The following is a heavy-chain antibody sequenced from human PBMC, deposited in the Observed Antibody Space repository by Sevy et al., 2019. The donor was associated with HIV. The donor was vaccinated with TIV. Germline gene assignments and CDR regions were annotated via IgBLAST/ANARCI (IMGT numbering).Heavy chain of an antibody. CDR2: ISTGGGST. CDR1: RFTFSSYA. V-gene: IGHV3-23*01. J-gene: IGHJ4*02. Sequence: GGSLRLSCAASRFTFSSYAMSWVRQAPGKGLEWVSAISTGGGSTFYADSVKGRFTISRDNARNFLYLQMNSLRAEDTAHYYCVRAIAADGSFWGQGTLVTVSS. CDR3: VRAIAADGSF. D-gene: IGHD6-13*01.